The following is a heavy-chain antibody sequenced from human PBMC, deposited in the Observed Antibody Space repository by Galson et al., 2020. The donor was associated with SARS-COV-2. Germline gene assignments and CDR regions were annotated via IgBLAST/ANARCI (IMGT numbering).Heavy chain of an antibody. Sequence: GGSMTLSCVAYTFTFNTYSMHWVRQAPGKGLEWVAVISYDGSNKYYADSVKGRCTLSRDNSKKTLNLQMNSLRAEDTAVYNCARDRGGSSPYYSFYGMDVWGQETTVAVSS. CDR1: TFTFNTYS. CDR2: ISYDGSNK. V-gene: IGHV3-30-3*01. J-gene: IGHJ6*02. CDR3: ARDRGGSSPYYSFYGMDV. D-gene: IGHD3-10*01.